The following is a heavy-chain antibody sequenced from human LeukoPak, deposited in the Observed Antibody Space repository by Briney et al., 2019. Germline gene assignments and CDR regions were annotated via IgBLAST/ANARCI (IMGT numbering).Heavy chain of an antibody. CDR1: GFTFDDYA. CDR2: ISWNSGSI. CDR3: AKDMKDSGSSQDAFDI. J-gene: IGHJ4*02. Sequence: GRSLRLSCAASGFTFDDYAMHWVRQAPGKGLEWVSGISWNSGSIGYADSVKGRFTISRDNAKNSLYLQMNSLRAEDTALYYCAKDMKDSGSSQDAFDIWGQGTLLTVSS. D-gene: IGHD1-26*01. V-gene: IGHV3-9*01.